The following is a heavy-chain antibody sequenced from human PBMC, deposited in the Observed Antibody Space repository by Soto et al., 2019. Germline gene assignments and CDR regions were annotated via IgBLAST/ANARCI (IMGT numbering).Heavy chain of an antibody. CDR3: ARGGRGPNYGMDV. CDR1: GGSFSGYY. Sequence: SETLSLTCAVYGGSFSGYYWSWIRQPPGKGLEWIGEINHSGSTNYNPSLKSRVTISVDTSKNQFSLKLSSVTAADTAVYYCARGGRGPNYGMDVWGQRTTVTVSS. V-gene: IGHV4-34*01. CDR2: INHSGST. D-gene: IGHD1-1*01. J-gene: IGHJ6*02.